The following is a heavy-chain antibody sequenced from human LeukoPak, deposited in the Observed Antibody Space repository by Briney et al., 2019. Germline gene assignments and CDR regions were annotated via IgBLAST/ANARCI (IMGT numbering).Heavy chain of an antibody. D-gene: IGHD3-10*02. CDR2: INPNSGGT. V-gene: IGHV1-2*02. CDR1: GYTFTSYY. CDR3: ARGLIFSGSPTSY. J-gene: IGHJ4*02. Sequence: ASVKVSCKASGYTFTSYYMHWVRQAPGQGLEWMGWINPNSGGTNYAQKFQGRVTMTRDTSISTAYMELSRLRSDDTAVYYCARGLIFSGSPTSYWGQGTLVTVSS.